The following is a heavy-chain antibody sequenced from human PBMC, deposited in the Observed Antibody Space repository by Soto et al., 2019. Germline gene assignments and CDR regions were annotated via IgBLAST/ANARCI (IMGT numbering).Heavy chain of an antibody. J-gene: IGHJ5*02. D-gene: IGHD3-10*01. V-gene: IGHV4-31*03. CDR1: GGSISSGGYY. Sequence: PSETLSLTCTVSGGSISSGGYYWSWIRQHPGKGLEWIGYIYYSGSTYYNPSLKSRVTISVDTSKNQFSLKLSSVTAADTAVYYCARGMSFGNWFDPWGQGTLVTVSS. CDR3: ARGMSFGNWFDP. CDR2: IYYSGST.